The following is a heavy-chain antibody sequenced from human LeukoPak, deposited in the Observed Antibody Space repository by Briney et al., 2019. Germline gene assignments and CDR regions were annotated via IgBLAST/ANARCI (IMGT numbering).Heavy chain of an antibody. V-gene: IGHV4-59*08. CDR1: GGSISSSY. J-gene: IGHJ5*02. D-gene: IGHD2-15*01. Sequence: SETLSLICSVSGGSISSSYWSWIRQPPGKGLEWIGYIYYSGNTNYNPSLGSRVTISVDTSKTQFSLKPSSVTAADTAVYYCARTSFELGYCSGGSCYFVTFDPWGQGTLVTVSS. CDR3: ARTSFELGYCSGGSCYFVTFDP. CDR2: IYYSGNT.